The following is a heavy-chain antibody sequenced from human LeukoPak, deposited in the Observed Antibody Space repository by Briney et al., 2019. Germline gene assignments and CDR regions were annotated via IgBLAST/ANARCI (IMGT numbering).Heavy chain of an antibody. CDR2: IIPIFGTA. V-gene: IGHV1-69*06. CDR3: ASALVRGVSPSYYYYMDV. D-gene: IGHD3-10*01. CDR1: GGTFSSYA. J-gene: IGHJ6*03. Sequence: ASVKVSCKASGGTFSSYAISWVRQAPGQGLEWMGGIIPIFGTANYAQKFQGRVTITADKSTSTAYMELSSLRSEDTAVYYCASALVRGVSPSYYYYMDVWGKGTTVTVSS.